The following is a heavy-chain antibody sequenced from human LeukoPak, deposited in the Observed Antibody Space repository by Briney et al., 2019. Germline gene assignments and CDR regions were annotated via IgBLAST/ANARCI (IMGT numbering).Heavy chain of an antibody. J-gene: IGHJ4*02. CDR3: AKGAPYSSGWSPVDY. Sequence: GGSLRLSCAASGFTFSSYAISWVRRAPGEGLEWVSAISGSGGSTYYADSVKGRFTISRDNSKNTLYLQMNSLRAEDTAVYYCAKGAPYSSGWSPVDYWGQGTLVTVSS. V-gene: IGHV3-23*01. D-gene: IGHD6-19*01. CDR1: GFTFSSYA. CDR2: ISGSGGST.